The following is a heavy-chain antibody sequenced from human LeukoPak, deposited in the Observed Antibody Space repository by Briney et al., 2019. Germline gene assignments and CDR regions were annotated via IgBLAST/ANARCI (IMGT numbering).Heavy chain of an antibody. D-gene: IGHD2-15*01. CDR2: IDPSDSYT. J-gene: IGHJ4*02. CDR3: ARAVGVADHFDY. CDR1: GYSFTSYW. V-gene: IGHV5-10-1*01. Sequence: GESLKISCKGSGYSFTSYWISWVRQMPGKGLEWVGRIDPSDSYTNYSPSFQGHVTISADKSISTAYLQWSSLKASDTAMYYCARAVGVADHFDYWGQGTLVTVSS.